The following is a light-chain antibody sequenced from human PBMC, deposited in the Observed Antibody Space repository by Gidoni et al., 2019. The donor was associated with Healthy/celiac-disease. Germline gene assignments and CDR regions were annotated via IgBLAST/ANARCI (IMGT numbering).Light chain of an antibody. J-gene: IGKJ1*01. CDR3: QQYGSSPAT. CDR1: ESVSSSY. Sequence: IVLTKPPGTRSLSPGARATLSCRASESVSSSYLAWYQQKPGQAPRLLIYGASSRATGIPDRFSGSGSGTDFTLTISRLEPEDFAVYYCQQYGSSPATFGQGTKVEIK. V-gene: IGKV3-20*01. CDR2: GAS.